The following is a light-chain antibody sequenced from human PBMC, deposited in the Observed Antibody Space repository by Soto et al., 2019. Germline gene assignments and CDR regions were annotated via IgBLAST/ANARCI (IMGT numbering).Light chain of an antibody. Sequence: DIQMTQSPSSLSASVGDAVSLTCRASRSISNYLNWYQQKPGRAPKLLISGASSLQRGVPSRFSGSGSGITFTLTITSLQPYDFAIYFCQQSYTAPYTFGPGTKVEIK. CDR2: GAS. CDR3: QQSYTAPYT. CDR1: RSISNY. J-gene: IGKJ3*01. V-gene: IGKV1-39*01.